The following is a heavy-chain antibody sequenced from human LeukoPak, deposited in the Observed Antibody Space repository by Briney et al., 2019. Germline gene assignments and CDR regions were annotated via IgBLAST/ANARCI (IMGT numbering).Heavy chain of an antibody. V-gene: IGHV3-30*03. D-gene: IGHD5-18*01. CDR1: GFTFSSYG. Sequence: PGGSLRLSCAASGFTFSSYGMQWVRQAPGKGLEWVAVISYDGSNKYYADSVKGRFTISRDNSKNTLYLQMNSLRAEDTAVYYCASGYSYGSGYFDYWGQGTLVTVSS. CDR3: ASGYSYGSGYFDY. J-gene: IGHJ4*02. CDR2: ISYDGSNK.